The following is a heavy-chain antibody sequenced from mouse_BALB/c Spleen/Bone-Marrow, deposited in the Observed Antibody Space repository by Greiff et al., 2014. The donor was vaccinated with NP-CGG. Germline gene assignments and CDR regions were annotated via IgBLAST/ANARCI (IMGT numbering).Heavy chain of an antibody. J-gene: IGHJ2*01. CDR2: IWTGGST. CDR1: GFSLTTYG. CDR3: ARNHRGYYFDY. V-gene: IGHV2-2*02. D-gene: IGHD3-1*01. Sequence: VMLVESGPGLVQPSQSLSITCTVSGFSLTTYGVHWVRQSPGKGLEWLGVIWTGGSTDYNAAFISRLSISKDNSKSQVFFEMSSLQANDTAIYYCARNHRGYYFDYWGQGTTLTVSS.